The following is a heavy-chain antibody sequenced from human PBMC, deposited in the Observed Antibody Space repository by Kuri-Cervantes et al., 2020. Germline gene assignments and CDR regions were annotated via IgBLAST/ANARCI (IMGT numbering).Heavy chain of an antibody. D-gene: IGHD2-15*01. V-gene: IGHV1-8*01. Sequence: ASVKVSCKASGYTFTSYDINWVRQATGQGLEWMGWMNPNSGNTGYAQKFQGRVTMTTDTSTSTAYMEVRSLRSDDTAVYYCARVCSGGSCPPYYFYGMDVWGQGTTVTVSS. J-gene: IGHJ6*02. CDR3: ARVCSGGSCPPYYFYGMDV. CDR1: GYTFTSYD. CDR2: MNPNSGNT.